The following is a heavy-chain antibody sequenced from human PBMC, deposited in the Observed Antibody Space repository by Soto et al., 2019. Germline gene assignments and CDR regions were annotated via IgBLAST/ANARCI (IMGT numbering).Heavy chain of an antibody. CDR1: GFPFGENA. Sequence: GGSLRLSCAASGFPFGENAMSWVRQAPGKGLEWVSGISDSGATTYYADSVRGRFTISRDNSKNTLYLQMKSLRAEDSASYYCAKEDTSSGSLDYWGQGALVTVCS. J-gene: IGHJ4*02. D-gene: IGHD6-19*01. CDR3: AKEDTSSGSLDY. V-gene: IGHV3-23*01. CDR2: ISDSGATT.